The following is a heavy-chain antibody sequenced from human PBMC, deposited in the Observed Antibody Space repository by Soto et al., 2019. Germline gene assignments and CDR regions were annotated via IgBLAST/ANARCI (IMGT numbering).Heavy chain of an antibody. CDR1: GGSISSYY. CDR2: IYSSGST. V-gene: IGHV4-59*01. CDR3: ARFSGWYSAFDY. J-gene: IGHJ4*02. Sequence: PPETLSLTCTVSGGSISSYYWTWIRQPPGKGLEWIGYIYSSGSTNYNPSLKSRVTISIDTSKNEVSLKVTSVTAADTAIYYCARFSGWYSAFDYWGQGTPVTVSS. D-gene: IGHD6-19*01.